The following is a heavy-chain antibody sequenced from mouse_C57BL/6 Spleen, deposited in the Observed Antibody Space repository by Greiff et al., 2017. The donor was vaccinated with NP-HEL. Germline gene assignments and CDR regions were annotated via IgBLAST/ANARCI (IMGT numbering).Heavy chain of an antibody. CDR2: ISYDGSN. Sequence: DVQLQESGPGLVKPSQSLSLTCSVTGYSITSGYYWNWIRQFPGNKLEWMGYISYDGSNNYNPSLKNRISITRDTSKNQFFLKLNSVTTEDTATYCCARDDYDRAYWGQGTLVTVSA. V-gene: IGHV3-6*01. CDR1: GYSITSGYY. CDR3: ARDDYDRAY. J-gene: IGHJ3*01. D-gene: IGHD2-4*01.